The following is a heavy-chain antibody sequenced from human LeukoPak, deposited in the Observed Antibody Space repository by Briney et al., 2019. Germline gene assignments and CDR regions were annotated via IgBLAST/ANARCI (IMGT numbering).Heavy chain of an antibody. CDR1: GGTFSSYA. Sequence: GSSVKVSWKASGGTFSSYAISWVRQAPGQGLEWMGGIIPIFGTANYAQKFQGRVTITADESTSTAYMELSSLRSEDTAVYYCAAIAAAGTSLFDYWGQGTLVTVSS. V-gene: IGHV1-69*01. CDR3: AAIAAAGTSLFDY. D-gene: IGHD6-13*01. J-gene: IGHJ4*02. CDR2: IIPIFGTA.